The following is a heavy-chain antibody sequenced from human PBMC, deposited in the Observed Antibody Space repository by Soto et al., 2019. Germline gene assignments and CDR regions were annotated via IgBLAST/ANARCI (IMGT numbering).Heavy chain of an antibody. V-gene: IGHV4-4*07. CDR1: GGSITSHY. CDR3: ARAGGYEVQGSNWLDP. Sequence: SETLSLTCTASGGSITSHYWSWIRQPAGKGLEWIGRIFTSGSTNYNPSLKSRVTMSVETSKNEVTLKLTAVTAADTAVYYCARAGGYEVQGSNWLDPWRHGTLVTVSS. J-gene: IGHJ5*02. CDR2: IFTSGST. D-gene: IGHD5-12*01.